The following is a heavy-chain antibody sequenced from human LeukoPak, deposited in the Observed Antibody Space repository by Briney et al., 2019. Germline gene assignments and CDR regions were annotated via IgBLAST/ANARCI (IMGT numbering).Heavy chain of an antibody. V-gene: IGHV1-2*02. CDR2: TNPNSRET. Sequence: ASVKVSCKASGYTFTDYYMHWVRPAPGQGIEWMGWTNPNSRETKYAQKSQGRVTMTRATSISTAHTALSRLRSDDTAVYYCARANFLYGSSIACLFEYWGQGTLVIASS. D-gene: IGHD2-2*01. J-gene: IGHJ4*02. CDR1: GYTFTDYY. CDR3: ARANFLYGSSIACLFEY.